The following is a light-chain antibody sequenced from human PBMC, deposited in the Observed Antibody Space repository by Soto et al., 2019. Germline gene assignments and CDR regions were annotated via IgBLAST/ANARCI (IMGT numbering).Light chain of an antibody. CDR2: DAS. V-gene: IGKV3-11*01. Sequence: ETVLTQSPGTLSLSPGDRPTLSCKPSRRVNTYLAWYQQKSGQAPRLLIFDASNRAAGTPARFSGSGSGTDFTLTISSLDPEDFAVYYCQQRDNWPWTFGQGTKVDIK. CDR1: RRVNTY. CDR3: QQRDNWPWT. J-gene: IGKJ1*01.